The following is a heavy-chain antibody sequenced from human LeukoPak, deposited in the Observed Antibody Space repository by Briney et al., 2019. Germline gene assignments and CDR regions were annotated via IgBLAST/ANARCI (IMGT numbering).Heavy chain of an antibody. CDR1: GFTLSSYD. D-gene: IGHD3-10*01. CDR2: IGTAGDT. CDR3: ARATMVRGAPAALDV. Sequence: GGSLRLSCAASGFTLSSYDMHWVRQATGKGLEWVSAIGTAGDTYYPGSVKGRFTISRENAKNSLYLQMNSLRAGDTAVYYCARATMVRGAPAALDVWGQGTTVTVSS. J-gene: IGHJ6*02. V-gene: IGHV3-13*01.